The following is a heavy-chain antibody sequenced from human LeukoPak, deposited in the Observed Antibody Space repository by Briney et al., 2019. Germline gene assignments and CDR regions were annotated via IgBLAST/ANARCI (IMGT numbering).Heavy chain of an antibody. V-gene: IGHV3-23*01. J-gene: IGHJ4*02. Sequence: GGSQRLSCAASGFTFSKHGMNWVRQAPGKGLEWVSGVSPSGDITYYADSVKGRFIISRDNSRNTLFLEVLSLTAEDTAVYYCAKDDAWLRFGEWSQGTLVTVSS. CDR3: AKDDAWLRFGE. D-gene: IGHD3-10*01. CDR1: GFTFSKHG. CDR2: VSPSGDIT.